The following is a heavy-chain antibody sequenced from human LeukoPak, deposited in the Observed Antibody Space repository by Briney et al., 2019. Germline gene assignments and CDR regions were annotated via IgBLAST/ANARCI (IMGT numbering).Heavy chain of an antibody. CDR2: INPGGSST. CDR1: GVTFSSYW. Sequence: GGSLRLSCAASGVTFSSYWMHWVRQVPGKGLVWVARINPGGSSTAYADSVRGRFTISRDNAKNTLYLQMNSLRADDTAVYYCARSNQADDYWGQGTLVTVSS. D-gene: IGHD4-11*01. CDR3: ARSNQADDY. J-gene: IGHJ4*02. V-gene: IGHV3-74*01.